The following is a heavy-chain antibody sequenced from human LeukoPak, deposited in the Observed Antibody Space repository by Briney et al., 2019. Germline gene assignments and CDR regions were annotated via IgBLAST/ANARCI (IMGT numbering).Heavy chain of an antibody. CDR1: GFTFSRYW. Sequence: GGSLRLSCAASGFTFSRYWMSWVRQAPRKGLEWVANIKQDGSEKYYVDSVKGRFTISRDDTKNSLYLQMNSLRAEDTAVYYCARDKGDYDTSGSLFVFGGQGTLVTVSS. CDR3: ARDKGDYDTSGSLFVF. V-gene: IGHV3-7*03. J-gene: IGHJ4*02. D-gene: IGHD3-22*01. CDR2: IKQDGSEK.